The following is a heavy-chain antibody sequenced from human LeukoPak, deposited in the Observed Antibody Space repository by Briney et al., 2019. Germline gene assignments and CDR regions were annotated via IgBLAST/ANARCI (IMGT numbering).Heavy chain of an antibody. D-gene: IGHD7-27*01. CDR1: GFTFSTYS. Sequence: PGGSLRLSCAASGFTFSTYSMNWVRQAPGQGLEWVSYINSDTIWYADSVKGRFTISRDNAKNSLFLQMNSLRAGDTAVYYCARDRDWGFDYWGQGTLVTVSS. CDR3: ARDRDWGFDY. CDR2: INSDTI. J-gene: IGHJ4*02. V-gene: IGHV3-48*01.